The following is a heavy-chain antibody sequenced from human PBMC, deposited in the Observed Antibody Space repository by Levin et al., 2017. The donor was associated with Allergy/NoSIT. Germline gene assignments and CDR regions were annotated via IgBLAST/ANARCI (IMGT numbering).Heavy chain of an antibody. J-gene: IGHJ3*02. CDR3: ARGLADTAADTFDI. V-gene: IGHV1-18*01. CDR1: GYSFTFFG. Sequence: ASVKVSCKASGYSFTFFGISWVRQAPGQGLEWMGWISPYNGDTNYAQKFQGRVTMTTDTSTSTAYMELRSLRSDDTAVYYCARGLADTAADTFDIWGQGTMVTVSS. D-gene: IGHD5-18*01. CDR2: ISPYNGDT.